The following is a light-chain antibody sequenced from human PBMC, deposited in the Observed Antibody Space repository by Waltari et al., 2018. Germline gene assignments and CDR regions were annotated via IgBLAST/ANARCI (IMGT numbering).Light chain of an antibody. CDR3: QQYNNWPPGT. J-gene: IGKJ1*01. CDR1: QTIGNS. V-gene: IGKV3-15*01. Sequence: EMVVTQSPATLSLSPGERATLSCRTSQTIGNSLAWYQQRPGQTPRLLIYRASTRATGIPDRFSGSGSEAEFTLTISSLQSEDVALYYCQQYNNWPPGTFGQGTKVEI. CDR2: RAS.